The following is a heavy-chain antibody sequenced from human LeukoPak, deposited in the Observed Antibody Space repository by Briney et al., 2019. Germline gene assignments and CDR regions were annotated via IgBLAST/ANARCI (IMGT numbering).Heavy chain of an antibody. J-gene: IGHJ5*02. Sequence: GRSLRLSCSASGFXFSNYGVHWVRQAPGKGLEWVSVIYSGGSTYYADSVKGRFTISRDNSKNTLYLQMNSLRAEDTAVYYCARDLNAAGGWFDPWGQGTLVTVSS. V-gene: IGHV3-66*01. CDR1: GFXFSNYG. D-gene: IGHD6-13*01. CDR2: IYSGGST. CDR3: ARDLNAAGGWFDP.